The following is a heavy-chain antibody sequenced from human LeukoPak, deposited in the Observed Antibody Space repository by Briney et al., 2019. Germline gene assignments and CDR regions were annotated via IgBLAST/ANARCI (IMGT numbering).Heavy chain of an antibody. V-gene: IGHV4-59*01. CDR2: IYYSGST. Sequence: PSETLSLTCTVSGGSINNYYWSWIRQPPGKGLEWIGYIYYSGSTNYNPSLKSRVTISVDTSKNQFSLKLSSVTAADTAVYYCAQSYDSSGFYNYWGQGTLVTVSS. J-gene: IGHJ4*02. CDR3: AQSYDSSGFYNY. D-gene: IGHD3-22*01. CDR1: GGSINNYY.